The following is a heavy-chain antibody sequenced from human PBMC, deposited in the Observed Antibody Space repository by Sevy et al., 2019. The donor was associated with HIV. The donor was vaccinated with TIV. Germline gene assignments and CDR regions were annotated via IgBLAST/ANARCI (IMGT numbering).Heavy chain of an antibody. V-gene: IGHV3-53*01. J-gene: IGHJ4*02. CDR2: IYRGDNI. Sequence: GGSLRLSCATSGLTVSDNYMNWVRQAPGKGWECVSVIYRGDNIYYADFVKGRFTHSRDTDKNMVYRQMNSLRVEDTAVYYCAGEGSGRYWGQGTLVTVSS. CDR1: GLTVSDNY. D-gene: IGHD3-10*01. CDR3: AGEGSGRY.